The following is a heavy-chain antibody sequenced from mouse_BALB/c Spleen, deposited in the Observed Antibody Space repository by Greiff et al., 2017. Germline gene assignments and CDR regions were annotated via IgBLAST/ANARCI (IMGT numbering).Heavy chain of an antibody. V-gene: IGHV14-3*02. CDR1: GFNIKDTY. J-gene: IGHJ3*01. Sequence: DVQLQESGAELVKPGASVKLSCTASGFNIKDTYMHWVKQRPEQGLEWIGRIDPANGNTKYDPKFQGKATITADTSSNTAYLQLSSLTSEDTAVYYCARGSDYDAWFAYWGQGTLVTVSA. CDR2: IDPANGNT. CDR3: ARGSDYDAWFAY. D-gene: IGHD2-4*01.